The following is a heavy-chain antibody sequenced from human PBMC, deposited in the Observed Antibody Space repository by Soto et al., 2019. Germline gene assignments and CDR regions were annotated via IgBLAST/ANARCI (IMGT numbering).Heavy chain of an antibody. J-gene: IGHJ6*02. CDR2: INPNSGNT. Sequence: ASVKVSCKASGYTFTSYDINWVRQAPGQGLEWMGWINPNSGNTGYAQKFQGRVTMTRNTSISTAYMELSSLRSDDTAVYYCARDTLSRRWADGYYNYGMDAWGQGTTVTVSS. D-gene: IGHD6-13*01. CDR3: ARDTLSRRWADGYYNYGMDA. CDR1: GYTFTSYD. V-gene: IGHV1-8*02.